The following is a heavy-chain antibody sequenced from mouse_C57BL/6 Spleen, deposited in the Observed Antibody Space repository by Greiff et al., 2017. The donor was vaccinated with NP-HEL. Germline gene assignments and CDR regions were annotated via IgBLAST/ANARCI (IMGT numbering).Heavy chain of an antibody. Sequence: VQLQQPGAELVMPGASVKLSCKASGYTFTSYWMHWVKQRPGQGLEWIGEIDPSDSYTNYNQKFKGKSTLTVDKSSSTAYMQLSSLTSEDSAVYYCARGITTVVATWDGFDYWGQGTTLTVSS. CDR3: ARGITTVVATWDGFDY. J-gene: IGHJ2*01. CDR1: GYTFTSYW. V-gene: IGHV1-69*01. CDR2: IDPSDSYT. D-gene: IGHD1-1*01.